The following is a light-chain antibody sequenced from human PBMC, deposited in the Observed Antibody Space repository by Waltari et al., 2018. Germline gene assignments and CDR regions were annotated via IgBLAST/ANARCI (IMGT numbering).Light chain of an antibody. V-gene: IGKV1-5*03. CDR1: QSISTW. CDR3: QQYNTYSLT. J-gene: IGKJ4*01. CDR2: EAS. Sequence: DIQMTQSPSTLSASVGDRVTITCRASQSISTWLAWYQQKPGKAPKFLIYEASSLPSGVPSRFSGSGSGTEFTLTINNLQPDDFATYYCQQYNTYSLTFGGGTKVEIK.